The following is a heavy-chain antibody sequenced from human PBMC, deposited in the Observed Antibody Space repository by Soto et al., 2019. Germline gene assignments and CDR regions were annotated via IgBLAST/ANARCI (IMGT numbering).Heavy chain of an antibody. J-gene: IGHJ4*02. CDR1: GGSFSGYY. Sequence: SETLSLTCAVYGGSFSGYYWTWIRQPPGKGLEWIGEISHSGSTHYIPALKSRLTISVDTSKDQLSLNLTSVTAADTAVYYCARGRITPMVRGINRLPLFDYWGEGTLVT. V-gene: IGHV4-34*01. CDR2: ISHSGST. D-gene: IGHD3-10*01. CDR3: ARGRITPMVRGINRLPLFDY.